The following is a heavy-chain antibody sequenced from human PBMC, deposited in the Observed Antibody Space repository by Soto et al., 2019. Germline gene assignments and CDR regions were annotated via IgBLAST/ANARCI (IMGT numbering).Heavy chain of an antibody. CDR1: GFTLSSYS. CDR3: ARDWGGEGTFDY. CDR2: MSSSSSYI. J-gene: IGHJ4*02. Sequence: EVQLVESGGGLVKPGGSLRLSCAASGFTLSSYSMNWVRQAPGKGLEWVSSMSSSSSYIYYADSVKGRFTISRDNAKNSLYLQMNSLRAEDTAVYYCARDWGGEGTFDYWGQGTLVTVSS. V-gene: IGHV3-21*01. D-gene: IGHD3-16*01.